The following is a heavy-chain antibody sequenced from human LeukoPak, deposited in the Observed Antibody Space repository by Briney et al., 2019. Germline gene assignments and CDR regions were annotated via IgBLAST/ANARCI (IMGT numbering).Heavy chain of an antibody. CDR2: ICYSWST. CDR1: GGSISSSSYY. V-gene: IGHV4-39*01. J-gene: IGHJ4*02. CDR3: ARSHSPVFDY. Sequence: SETLSLTCTVSGGSISSSSYYWVWIRQPPGKGLEWIGSICYSWSTYYNPSFKSRVTISVDTSKKQFSLKLSSVTAADTPVYYCARSHSPVFDYWGEGNLVTVSS.